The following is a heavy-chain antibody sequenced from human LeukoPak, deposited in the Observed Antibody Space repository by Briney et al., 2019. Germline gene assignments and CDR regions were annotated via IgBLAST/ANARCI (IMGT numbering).Heavy chain of an antibody. V-gene: IGHV6-1*01. Sequence: SQTLSLTCATSGDSVSSNSAAWNWIRQSPSRGLEWLGRTYYRSKWYNDYAVSVKSRITINPDTSKNQFSLQLNSVTPEDTAVYYCARDLRIAQPGSYYPNNRFDPWGQGTLVTVSS. CDR3: ARDLRIAQPGSYYPNNRFDP. D-gene: IGHD3-10*01. J-gene: IGHJ5*02. CDR1: GDSVSSNSAA. CDR2: TYYRSKWYN.